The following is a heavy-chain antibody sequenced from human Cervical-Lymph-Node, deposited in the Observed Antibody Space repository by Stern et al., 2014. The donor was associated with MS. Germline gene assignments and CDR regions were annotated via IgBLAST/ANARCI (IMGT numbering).Heavy chain of an antibody. J-gene: IGHJ4*02. CDR3: ARERSSSSTWYMDY. V-gene: IGHV1-69*01. CDR2: IIPIFGKV. CDR1: GGTFNSYA. Sequence: VQLVESGAEVKKPGSSVKVSCKTSGGTFNSYAISWVRQAPGQGLEWMGGIIPIFGKVNYAQKVQGRVTITADESTSTTYLELRSLRSEDTAVYYCARERSSSSTWYMDYWGQGTLVTVSS. D-gene: IGHD6-13*01.